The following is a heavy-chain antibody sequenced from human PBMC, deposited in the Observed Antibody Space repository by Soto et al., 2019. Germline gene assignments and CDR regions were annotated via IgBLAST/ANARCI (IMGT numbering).Heavy chain of an antibody. J-gene: IGHJ4*02. V-gene: IGHV4-31*01. CDR3: ARDPRYCSGGSCDNTYY. Sequence: QVQLQESGPGLVKPSQTLSLTCSVSGGSIRSGGYYWSWIRQHPGKGLEWIGYIYYSGSTYYNPSLKRLVTISVDTSKNRFALKLISVTAADTAVYYCARDPRYCSGGSCDNTYYWCQGTLVTVSS. D-gene: IGHD2-15*01. CDR1: GGSIRSGGYY. CDR2: IYYSGST.